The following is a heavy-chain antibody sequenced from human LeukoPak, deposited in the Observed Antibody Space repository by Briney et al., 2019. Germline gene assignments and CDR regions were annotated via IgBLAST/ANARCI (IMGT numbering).Heavy chain of an antibody. V-gene: IGHV3-30-3*01. J-gene: IGHJ4*02. Sequence: GGSLRLSCAASGFTFSSYAMHWVRQAPGKGLEWVAVTSYDGSNKYYADSVKGRFTISRDNSKNTLYLQMNSLRAEDTAIYYCARDRYGDFYFDYWGQGTLVTVSS. CDR3: ARDRYGDFYFDY. CDR2: TSYDGSNK. D-gene: IGHD4-17*01. CDR1: GFTFSSYA.